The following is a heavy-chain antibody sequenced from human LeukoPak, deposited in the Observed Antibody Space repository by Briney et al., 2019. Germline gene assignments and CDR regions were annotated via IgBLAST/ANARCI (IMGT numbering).Heavy chain of an antibody. CDR1: GGSISSYY. CDR2: IYYSGST. CDR3: ASTLKWLAFDY. J-gene: IGHJ4*02. V-gene: IGHV4-59*01. Sequence: SETLSLTCTVSGGSISSYYWGWIRQPPGKGLEWIGYIYYSGSTNYNPSLKSRVSLSLDTSKKQFSLKMTSVTTADTAVYYCASTLKWLAFDYWGQGTLVTVSS. D-gene: IGHD3-22*01.